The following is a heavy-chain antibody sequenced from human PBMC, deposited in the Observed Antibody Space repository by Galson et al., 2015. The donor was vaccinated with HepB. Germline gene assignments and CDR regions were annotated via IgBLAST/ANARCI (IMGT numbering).Heavy chain of an antibody. CDR3: ARDFFGEYCSATYCSFDY. CDR2: ISYDGSNK. V-gene: IGHV3-30-3*01. J-gene: IGHJ4*02. CDR1: AFNFNNYA. Sequence: SLRLSCAASAFNFNNYAMHWVRQAPGKGLEWMAVISYDGSNKGYADSVRGRFTISRDNSNKTLYLQMNSLRAEDTAVYYCARDFFGEYCSATYCSFDYWGQGTLVTVSS. D-gene: IGHD2-15*01.